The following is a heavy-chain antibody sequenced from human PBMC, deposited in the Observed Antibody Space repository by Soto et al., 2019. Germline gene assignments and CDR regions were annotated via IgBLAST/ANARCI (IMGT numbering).Heavy chain of an antibody. Sequence: ASVKVSCKASGYTFTGYYMHWVRQAPGQGLEWMGWISPDSGGTNYAQKFQGRVTMTRDTSISTAYMELSSLRSDDTAVYFCARDSGYCTSTNCYYFDSWGQGTQVTVSS. CDR2: ISPDSGGT. J-gene: IGHJ4*02. CDR3: ARDSGYCTSTNCYYFDS. V-gene: IGHV1-2*02. CDR1: GYTFTGYY. D-gene: IGHD2-2*01.